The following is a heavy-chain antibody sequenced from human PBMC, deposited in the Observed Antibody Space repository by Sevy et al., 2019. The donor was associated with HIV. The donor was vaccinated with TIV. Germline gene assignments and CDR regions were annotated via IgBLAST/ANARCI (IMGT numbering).Heavy chain of an antibody. D-gene: IGHD5-18*01. V-gene: IGHV3-23*01. CDR1: GLTFSRYA. Sequence: GGSLRLSCAASGLTFSRYAMTWVRQAPGKGLEWVSGISDSGSTNYADSVKGRFTISRDNSQNTLYLQMNSLRAEDTAVYYCAKESGYNYGPYWGQRTLVTVSS. J-gene: IGHJ4*02. CDR2: ISDSGST. CDR3: AKESGYNYGPY.